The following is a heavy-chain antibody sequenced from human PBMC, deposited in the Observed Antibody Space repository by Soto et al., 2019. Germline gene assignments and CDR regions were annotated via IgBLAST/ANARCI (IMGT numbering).Heavy chain of an antibody. J-gene: IGHJ5*02. Sequence: QVQLVQSGAEVKKPGSSVKVSCKASGGTSRSLSITWVRQAPGQGLEWMGGITPLFGITNYPQKFQGRLTITADKSTGTAYLELSSLISEDTAVYYCARDTHSAGGWFDTWGRGTLVTVSS. CDR3: ARDTHSAGGWFDT. CDR2: ITPLFGIT. V-gene: IGHV1-69*17. CDR1: GGTSRSLS. D-gene: IGHD2-15*01.